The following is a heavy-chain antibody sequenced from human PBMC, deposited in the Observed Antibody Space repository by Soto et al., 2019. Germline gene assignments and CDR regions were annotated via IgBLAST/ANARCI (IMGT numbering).Heavy chain of an antibody. CDR2: ISYNGRT. D-gene: IGHD2-21*02. Sequence: SETLSLTCNVSAGSITGDSYYWTWIRHPPGKGLEWLGYISYNGRTNYNPSLKSRVTISVDTSRKQFFLRLTSVTAADTAIYYCARDPCGSDCYSGLDYWGQGSLVTVSS. J-gene: IGHJ4*02. CDR3: ARDPCGSDCYSGLDY. V-gene: IGHV4-61*01. CDR1: AGSITGDSYY.